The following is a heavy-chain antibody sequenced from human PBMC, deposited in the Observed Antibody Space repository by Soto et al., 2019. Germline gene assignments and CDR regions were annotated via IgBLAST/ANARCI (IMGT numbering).Heavy chain of an antibody. J-gene: IGHJ4*02. CDR1: GFAFSTYD. CDR2: ISGTSPTT. CDR3: ARDREGDEDFDS. V-gene: IGHV3-48*02. D-gene: IGHD2-15*01. Sequence: WALRLSCAASGFAFSTYDMNWVRQAPGKGLGWISFISGTSPTTSYADSVRGRFTISRDDARNSLYLQMNSLRDDDTAVYYCARDREGDEDFDSRAQGNLFAVAS.